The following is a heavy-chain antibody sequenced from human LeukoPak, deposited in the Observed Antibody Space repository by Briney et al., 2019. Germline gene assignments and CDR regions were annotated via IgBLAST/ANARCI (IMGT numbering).Heavy chain of an antibody. CDR3: ARGPPSGYCSGGSCSGAFDI. V-gene: IGHV1-69*13. J-gene: IGHJ3*02. CDR2: IIPIFGTA. D-gene: IGHD2-15*01. Sequence: SVKVSCKASGGTFSSYAISWVRQAPGQGLEWMGGIIPIFGTANYAQKFQGRVTITADESTSTAYMELSSLRSEDTAVYYCARGPPSGYCSGGSCSGAFDIWGQGTMVTVSS. CDR1: GGTFSSYA.